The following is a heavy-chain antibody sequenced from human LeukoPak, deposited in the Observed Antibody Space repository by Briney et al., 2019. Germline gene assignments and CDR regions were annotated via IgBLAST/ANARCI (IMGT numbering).Heavy chain of an antibody. CDR2: IYYSGST. D-gene: IGHD3-22*01. J-gene: IGHJ4*02. CDR1: GGSISSSSYY. V-gene: IGHV4-30-4*08. CDR3: ASTYYDSSGVLFDY. Sequence: SETLSLTCTVSGGSISSSSYYWGWIRQPPGKGLEWIGYIYYSGSTYYNPSLKSRVTISVDTSKNQFSLKLSSVTAADTAVYYCASTYYDSSGVLFDYWGQGTLVTVSS.